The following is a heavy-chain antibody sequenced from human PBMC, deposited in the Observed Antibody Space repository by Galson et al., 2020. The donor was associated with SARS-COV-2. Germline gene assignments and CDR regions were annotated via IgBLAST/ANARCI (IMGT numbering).Heavy chain of an antibody. D-gene: IGHD6-6*01. Sequence: SETLSLTCTVSGGSISSYGHYWGWVRQPPGAGLEWIGSIYYTGVTYSNPSLRSRLSISIDTSKNHFSLKLSSVTAADTAVYFCARWEVAKAARSGLGDVFDLWGQGTMVVVSS. V-gene: IGHV4-39*02. CDR2: IYYTGVT. CDR3: ARWEVAKAARSGLGDVFDL. J-gene: IGHJ3*01. CDR1: GGSISSYGHY.